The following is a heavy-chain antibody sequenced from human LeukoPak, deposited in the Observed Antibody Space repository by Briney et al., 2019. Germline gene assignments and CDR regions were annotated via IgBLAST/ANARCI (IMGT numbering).Heavy chain of an antibody. Sequence: GGSLRLSGAASGFTFSSYSMNWVRQAPGTGLEWVSSISSSSSYIYYADSVKGRFTISRDNAKNSLYLQMNSLRAEDTAVYYCAREGRDDYDMDVWGKGTTVTVSS. D-gene: IGHD3-10*01. CDR2: ISSSSSYI. CDR1: GFTFSSYS. CDR3: AREGRDDYDMDV. V-gene: IGHV3-21*01. J-gene: IGHJ6*04.